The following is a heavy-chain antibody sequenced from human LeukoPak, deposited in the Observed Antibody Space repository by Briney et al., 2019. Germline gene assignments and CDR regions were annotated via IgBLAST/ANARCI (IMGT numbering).Heavy chain of an antibody. Sequence: GASVKVSCKASGGTFSSYAISWVRQAPGQGLEWMGGIIPIFSTANYALKFQGRVTITRDTSASTAYMGLSSLRSEDTAVYYCARETSDPSHDLYYYYGMDVWGQGTTVTVSS. D-gene: IGHD2-2*01. V-gene: IGHV1-69*05. J-gene: IGHJ6*02. CDR3: ARETSDPSHDLYYYYGMDV. CDR1: GGTFSSYA. CDR2: IIPIFSTA.